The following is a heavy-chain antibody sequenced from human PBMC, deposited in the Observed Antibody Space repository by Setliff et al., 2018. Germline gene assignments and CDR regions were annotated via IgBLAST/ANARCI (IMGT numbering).Heavy chain of an antibody. D-gene: IGHD3-16*01. CDR3: ARMITPHRWSYYYYYMDV. V-gene: IGHV1-18*01. J-gene: IGHJ6*03. Sequence: ASVQVSCKASGGTFSSYAISWVRQAPGQGLEWMGWISAYNGNTNYAQKLQGRVTMTTDTSTSTAYMELRSLRSDDTAVYYCARMITPHRWSYYYYYMDVWGKGTTVTSP. CDR2: ISAYNGNT. CDR1: GGTFSSYA.